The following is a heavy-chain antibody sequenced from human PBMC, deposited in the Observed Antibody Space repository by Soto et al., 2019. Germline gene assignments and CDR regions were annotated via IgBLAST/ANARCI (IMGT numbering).Heavy chain of an antibody. CDR3: ARERTVAGNDY. J-gene: IGHJ4*02. D-gene: IGHD6-19*01. V-gene: IGHV1-8*01. CDR2: MNPNSGNT. CDR1: GYTFTSYD. Sequence: QVQLVQSGAEVKKPGASVKVSCKASGYTFTSYDINWVRQATGQGLEWMGWMNPNSGNTGYAQKFQGRVTKTRKTSINTAYMEMSRLRSEDTAVYYGARERTVAGNDYWGQGTLATVSS.